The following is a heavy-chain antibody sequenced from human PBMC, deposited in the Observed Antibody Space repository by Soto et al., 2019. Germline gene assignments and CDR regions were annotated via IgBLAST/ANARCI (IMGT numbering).Heavy chain of an antibody. Sequence: QVQLVESGGGVVQPGRSLRLSCAASGFTFSSYGMHWVRQAPGKGLEWVAVISYDGSNKYYADSVKGRFTISRDNSKKSLYLQMNSLRAEDTAVYYCAKDRDSSGYYTFDYWGQGTLVTVSS. CDR3: AKDRDSSGYYTFDY. D-gene: IGHD3-22*01. CDR1: GFTFSSYG. CDR2: ISYDGSNK. V-gene: IGHV3-30*18. J-gene: IGHJ4*02.